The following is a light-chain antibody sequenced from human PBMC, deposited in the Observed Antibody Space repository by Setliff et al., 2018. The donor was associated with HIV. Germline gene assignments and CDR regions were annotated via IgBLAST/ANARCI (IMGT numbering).Light chain of an antibody. V-gene: IGLV2-23*02. J-gene: IGLJ2*01. Sequence: QSALAQPASVSGSPGQSSTISCTGTRSDIGTYDLVSWYRQYPGKAPKLIIYEVNRRPAGVSDRLSGSKSGNTASPTISGLRAEDEATYYSCCSYAGDKAYVLFGGGTKVTVL. CDR3: CSYAGDKAYVL. CDR2: EVN. CDR1: RSDIGTYDL.